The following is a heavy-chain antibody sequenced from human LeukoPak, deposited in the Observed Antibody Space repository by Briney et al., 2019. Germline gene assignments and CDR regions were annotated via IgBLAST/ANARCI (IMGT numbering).Heavy chain of an antibody. CDR1: GGSISSSSYY. V-gene: IGHV4-39*01. D-gene: IGHD3-16*02. CDR2: IYYSGST. J-gene: IGHJ4*02. Sequence: PSETLSLTCTVSGGSISSSSYYWGWLRQPPGRGLEWLGSIYYSGSTYYNPSLKSQVTISVDTSKNQFSLKLSSVTPADTAVYYCARVVPTYDYVWGSYRGGSFDYWGQGTLVTVSS. CDR3: ARVVPTYDYVWGSYRGGSFDY.